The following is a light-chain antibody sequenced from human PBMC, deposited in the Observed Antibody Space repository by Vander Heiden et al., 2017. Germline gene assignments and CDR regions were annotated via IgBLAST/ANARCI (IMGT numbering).Light chain of an antibody. CDR3: MIWHSNTLV. Sequence: QAVLTQPSSLSAPPGASASLTCTLRSGINVGTYMIYWYQQKPGSPPQYLLRYKADSDKQQGSGVPSRFAGSKDASANEGILLISGLQAEDDSYDYCMIWHSNTLVSGGGTKMTVL. J-gene: IGLJ3*02. CDR1: SGINVGTYM. CDR2: YKADSDK. V-gene: IGLV5-45*02.